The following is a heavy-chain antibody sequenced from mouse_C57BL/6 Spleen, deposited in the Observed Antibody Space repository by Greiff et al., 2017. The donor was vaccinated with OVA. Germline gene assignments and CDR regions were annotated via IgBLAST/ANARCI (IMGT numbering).Heavy chain of an antibody. CDR1: GYTFTSYW. CDR2: IDPSDSYT. D-gene: IGHD1-1*01. CDR3: ARSPYGSSNYAMDY. V-gene: IGHV1-69*01. J-gene: IGHJ4*01. Sequence: VQLQQPGAELVMPGASVKLSCKASGYTFTSYWMHWVKQRPGQGLEWIGEIDPSDSYTNYNQKFKGKSTLTVDKSSSTAYMQLSSLTSEDSAVYYCARSPYGSSNYAMDYWGQGTSVTVSS.